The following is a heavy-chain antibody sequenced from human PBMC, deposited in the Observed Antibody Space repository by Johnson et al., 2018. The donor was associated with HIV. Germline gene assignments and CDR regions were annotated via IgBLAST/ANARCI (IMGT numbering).Heavy chain of an antibody. V-gene: IGHV3-11*04. CDR3: ATFGYTSGWIVTDDAFDV. D-gene: IGHD6-19*01. CDR1: RFTFSDYY. CDR2: ISSSGGTI. J-gene: IGHJ3*01. Sequence: QMQLVESGGGLVKPGGSLRLSCAASRFTFSDYYMSWIRQTPGKGLEWVSYISSSGGTIYYADSVKGRFSISRDNAKNALYLQMNSLRAEDTAVYYCATFGYTSGWIVTDDAFDVWGHGTLVTVSS.